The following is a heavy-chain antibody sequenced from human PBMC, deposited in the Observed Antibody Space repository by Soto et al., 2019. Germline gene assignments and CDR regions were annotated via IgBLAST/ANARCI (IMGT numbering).Heavy chain of an antibody. J-gene: IGHJ4*02. CDR1: GFTFSSYA. CDR3: AKDQTDYGDYVSYFDY. Sequence: GGSLRLSCAASGFTFSSYAMSWVRQAPGKGLEWVSAISGSGGSTYYADSVKGRFTISRDNSKNTLYLQMNSLRAEDTAVYYCAKDQTDYGDYVSYFDYWGQGTLVTVSS. D-gene: IGHD4-17*01. V-gene: IGHV3-23*01. CDR2: ISGSGGST.